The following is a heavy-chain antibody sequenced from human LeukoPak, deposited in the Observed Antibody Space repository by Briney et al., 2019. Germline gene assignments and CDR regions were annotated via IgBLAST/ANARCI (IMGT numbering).Heavy chain of an antibody. D-gene: IGHD3-3*01. J-gene: IGHJ3*02. CDR3: ARRLITIFGNAFDI. Sequence: ASVKVSCKASGYTFTSYGISWVRQAPGQGLEWMGWIRVYNGDTNYAQKLQGRVTMTTDTSTSTAYMELRSLRSDDTAVYYCARRLITIFGNAFDIWGQGTMVTVSS. CDR1: GYTFTSYG. V-gene: IGHV1-18*01. CDR2: IRVYNGDT.